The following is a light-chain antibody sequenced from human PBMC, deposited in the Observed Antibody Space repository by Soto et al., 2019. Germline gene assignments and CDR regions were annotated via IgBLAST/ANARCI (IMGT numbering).Light chain of an antibody. J-gene: IGKJ1*01. Sequence: DIQMTQSPSSLSASVGDRVTITCRSSQCISYYLAWYQQKPGKVPKLLIYAASTLQSGVPSRFSGSGSGTDFTLTISSLQPEDVATYYCQKYNSAPWTFGQGTKVEIK. CDR2: AAS. V-gene: IGKV1-27*01. CDR1: QCISYY. CDR3: QKYNSAPWT.